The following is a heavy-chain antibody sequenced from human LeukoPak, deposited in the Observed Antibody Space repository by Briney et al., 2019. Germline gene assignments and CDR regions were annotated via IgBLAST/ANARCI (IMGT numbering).Heavy chain of an antibody. V-gene: IGHV1-18*01. CDR2: ISAYNGNT. CDR1: GYTFTSFG. D-gene: IGHD2-2*01. Sequence: EASVKVSCKASGYTFTSFGISWVRQAPGQGLEWMGWISAYNGNTNYAQKLQGRVTMTTDTSTSTAYMELRSLRSDDTAVYYCARVPYCSSTSCYAFSYYYYYMDVWGKGTTVTVSS. J-gene: IGHJ6*03. CDR3: ARVPYCSSTSCYAFSYYYYYMDV.